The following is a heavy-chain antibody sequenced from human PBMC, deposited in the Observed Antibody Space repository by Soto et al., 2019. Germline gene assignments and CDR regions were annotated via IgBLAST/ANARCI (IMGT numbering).Heavy chain of an antibody. J-gene: IGHJ4*02. V-gene: IGHV1-3*01. CDR2: INAGNGNT. Sequence: RASVKVSCKASGYTFTSYAMHWVRQAPGQRLEWMGWINAGNGNTKYSQKFQGRVTITRDTSASTAYMELSSLRSEDTAVYYCARVNFGTVNTFDYWGQGTLVTVSS. CDR1: GYTFTSYA. CDR3: ARVNFGTVNTFDY. D-gene: IGHD4-4*01.